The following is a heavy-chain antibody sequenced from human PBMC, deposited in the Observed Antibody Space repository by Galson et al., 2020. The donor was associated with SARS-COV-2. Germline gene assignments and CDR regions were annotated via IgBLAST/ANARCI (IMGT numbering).Heavy chain of an antibody. J-gene: IGHJ6*03. V-gene: IGHV3-53*01. CDR1: GFTVSSNY. Sequence: GGSLRLSCSASGFTVSSNYMSWVRQAPGKGLEWVSVISSGSLTYYAESVKGRFTISRDNSKNTLYLQMNSLRAEDTAVYYCAKVAATANFYYMDVWGKGTTVTVSS. D-gene: IGHD2-21*02. CDR2: ISSGSLT. CDR3: AKVAATANFYYMDV.